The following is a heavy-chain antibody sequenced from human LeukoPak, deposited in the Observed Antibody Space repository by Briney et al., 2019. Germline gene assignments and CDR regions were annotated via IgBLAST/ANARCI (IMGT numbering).Heavy chain of an antibody. CDR2: INPSGGST. Sequence: ASVKVSCKASGYTFTSYYMHWVRQAPGQGLEWMGIINPSGGSTSYAQKFQGRVTMTRDTSTSTVYMELSSLRSEDTAVYYCARNYYYGSGSYYPYYYHCGMDVWGKGTTVTVSS. CDR3: ARNYYYGSGSYYPYYYHCGMDV. D-gene: IGHD3-10*01. CDR1: GYTFTSYY. J-gene: IGHJ6*04. V-gene: IGHV1-46*01.